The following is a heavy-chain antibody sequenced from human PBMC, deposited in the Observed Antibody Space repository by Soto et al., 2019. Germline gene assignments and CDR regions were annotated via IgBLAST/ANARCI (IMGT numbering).Heavy chain of an antibody. CDR1: GYTFSSYG. V-gene: IGHV1-18*01. D-gene: IGHD2-15*01. CDR2: ISAFNGNT. CDR3: ARDTAGYCSGGSCYQYYYYGLDV. Sequence: ASGKVSGKASGYTFSSYGISWVRQAPGQGLEWMGWISAFNGNTKYAQKFQGRVTMTSDTSTSTAYMELGTLRSDDTAVYYCARDTAGYCSGGSCYQYYYYGLDVWGQGTTVPVSS. J-gene: IGHJ6*02.